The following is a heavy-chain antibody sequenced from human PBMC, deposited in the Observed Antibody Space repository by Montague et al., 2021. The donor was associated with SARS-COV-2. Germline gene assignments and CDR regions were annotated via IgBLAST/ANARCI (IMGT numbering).Heavy chain of an antibody. Sequence: SETLSLTCAVYGGSFSGYYWSWIRQPPGKGLEWIGEINHSGSTNYNPSLKSRVTISVDTSKNQFSLELGSVTAADTAVYYCARALPVTTFFYSYYGMDVWGQGTTVTVSS. D-gene: IGHD4-17*01. V-gene: IGHV4-34*01. CDR2: INHSGST. J-gene: IGHJ6*02. CDR1: GGSFSGYY. CDR3: ARALPVTTFFYSYYGMDV.